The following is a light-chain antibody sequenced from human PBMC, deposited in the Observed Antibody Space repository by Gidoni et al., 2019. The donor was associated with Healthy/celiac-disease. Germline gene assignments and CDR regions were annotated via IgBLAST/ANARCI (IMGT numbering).Light chain of an antibody. Sequence: DIQMTQSPSSLSASVGDRVTITCRASQSISSYLNWYQQKPGKAPKLLIYAASSLQSGVPSRFSGSGSGTDFTLTISSLQPEDFATYSCQQSYSTPTFGQGT. CDR2: AAS. J-gene: IGKJ1*01. CDR3: QQSYSTPT. V-gene: IGKV1-39*01. CDR1: QSISSY.